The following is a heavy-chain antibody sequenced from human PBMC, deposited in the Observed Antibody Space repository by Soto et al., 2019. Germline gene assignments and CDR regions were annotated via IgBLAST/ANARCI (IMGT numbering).Heavy chain of an antibody. Sequence: PGGSLRLSCAGSGFTFSNAWMNWVRQAPGKGLEWVGRIKSKPDGGTTDYAAPVKGRFTISRDNSKNTLYLQMNSLRAEDTAVYYCARHGYNYGGGYFDYWGQGTLVTVSS. D-gene: IGHD5-18*01. J-gene: IGHJ4*02. V-gene: IGHV3-15*07. CDR3: ARHGYNYGGGYFDY. CDR1: GFTFSNAW. CDR2: IKSKPDGGTT.